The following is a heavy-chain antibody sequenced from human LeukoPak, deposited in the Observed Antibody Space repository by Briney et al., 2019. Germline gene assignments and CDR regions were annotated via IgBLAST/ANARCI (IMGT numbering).Heavy chain of an antibody. D-gene: IGHD3-16*01. V-gene: IGHV3-21*01. CDR3: AASPPGGPIDY. CDR2: ISRDSGTI. J-gene: IGHJ4*02. Sequence: GESLRLSCAASGFTFSSYSVNWVRQAPGKGLGWVSIISRDSGTIIYADSVKGRFTISRDNAKNSLYLQMNSLRAEDTAVYFCAASPPGGPIDYWGQGALVSVSS. CDR1: GFTFSSYS.